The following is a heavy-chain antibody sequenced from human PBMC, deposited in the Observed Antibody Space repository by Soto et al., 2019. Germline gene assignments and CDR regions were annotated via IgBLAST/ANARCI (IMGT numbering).Heavy chain of an antibody. CDR2: IYPGDSDT. CDR3: ARNGEVYDSSGYYLNWFDP. D-gene: IGHD3-22*01. J-gene: IGHJ5*02. Sequence: GESLKISCXGSGYSFTSYWIGWVRQMPGKGLEWMGIIYPGDSDTRYSPSFQGQVTISADKSISTAYLQWSSLKASDTAMYYCARNGEVYDSSGYYLNWFDPWGQGTLVTVSS. V-gene: IGHV5-51*01. CDR1: GYSFTSYW.